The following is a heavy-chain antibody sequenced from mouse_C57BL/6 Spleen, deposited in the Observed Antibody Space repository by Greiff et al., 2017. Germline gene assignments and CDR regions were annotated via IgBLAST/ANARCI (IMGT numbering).Heavy chain of an antibody. Sequence: VMLVESGPGLVAPSQSLSITCTVSGFSLTSYGVHWVRQPPGKGLEWLVVIWSDGSTTYNSALKSRLSISKDNSKSQVFLKMNSLQTDDTAMYYCARQGNYYGSSYDYYAMDYWGQGTSVTVSS. V-gene: IGHV2-6-1*01. D-gene: IGHD1-1*01. CDR1: GFSLTSYG. J-gene: IGHJ4*01. CDR3: ARQGNYYGSSYDYYAMDY. CDR2: IWSDGST.